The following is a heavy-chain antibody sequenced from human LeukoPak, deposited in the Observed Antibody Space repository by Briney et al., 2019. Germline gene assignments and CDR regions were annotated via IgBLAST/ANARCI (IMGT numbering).Heavy chain of an antibody. J-gene: IGHJ6*02. D-gene: IGHD2-15*01. CDR3: ARGYCSGGSCYSWYYYYGMDV. CDR1: GNTFTSYA. Sequence: ASVKVSCKASGNTFTSYAMHWVRQAPGQRLEWMGWINAGNGNTKYSQKFQGRVTITRDTSASTAYMELSSLRSEDTAVYYCARGYCSGGSCYSWYYYYGMDVWGQGTTVTVSS. CDR2: INAGNGNT. V-gene: IGHV1-3*01.